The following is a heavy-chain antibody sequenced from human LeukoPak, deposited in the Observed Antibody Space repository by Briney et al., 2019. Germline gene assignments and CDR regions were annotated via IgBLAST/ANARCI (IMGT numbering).Heavy chain of an antibody. V-gene: IGHV3-33*06. CDR2: IWYDGSNE. Sequence: PGRSLRLSCAASGFSFSNYDMHWARQAPGKGLEWVAVIWYDGSNEYYADSVKGRFTISRDNSKNTLYLQMSSLRAEDTGVYYCVKVPASIKTFDYWGQGTLVTVSS. D-gene: IGHD1-14*01. CDR3: VKVPASIKTFDY. J-gene: IGHJ4*02. CDR1: GFSFSNYD.